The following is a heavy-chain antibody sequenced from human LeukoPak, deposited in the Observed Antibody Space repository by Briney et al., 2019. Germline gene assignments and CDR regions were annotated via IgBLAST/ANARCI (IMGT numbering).Heavy chain of an antibody. D-gene: IGHD6-25*01. CDR2: ISGSGDST. CDR3: AKGRSADITAAINY. CDR1: GFTFINSA. Sequence: GGSLRLSCAASGFTFINSAMNWVRQGPGKGLEWVSGISGSGDSTYYADSVKGRFTISRDSSNNTLFLQINSLRAADTAAYYCAKGRSADITAAINYWGQGTQVTVSS. V-gene: IGHV3-23*01. J-gene: IGHJ4*02.